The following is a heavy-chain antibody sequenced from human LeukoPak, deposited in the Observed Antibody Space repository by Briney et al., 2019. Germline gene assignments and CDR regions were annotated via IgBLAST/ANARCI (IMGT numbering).Heavy chain of an antibody. D-gene: IGHD2-2*02. CDR3: ARDFIPAAIPDAFDI. J-gene: IGHJ3*02. CDR1: GGSIRSGDYY. V-gene: IGHV4-61*08. CDR2: IYYSGST. Sequence: PSETLSLTCTVSGGSIRSGDYYWSWIRQPPGKGLEWIGYIYYSGSTNYNPSLKSRVTISVDTSKNQFSLKLSSVTAADTAVYYCARDFIPAAIPDAFDIWGQGTMVTVSS.